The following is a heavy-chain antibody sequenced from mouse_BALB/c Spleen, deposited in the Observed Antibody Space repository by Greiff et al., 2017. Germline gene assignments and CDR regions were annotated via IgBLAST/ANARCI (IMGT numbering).Heavy chain of an antibody. J-gene: IGHJ3*01. Sequence: EVKLVESGGGLVQPGGSLRLSCATSGFTFTDYYMSWVRQPPGRALEWLGFIRNKANGYTTEYSASVKGRFTISRDNSQSILYLQMNTLRAEDSATYYCARDKTGGFAYWGQGTLVTVSA. CDR2: IRNKANGYTT. CDR3: ARDKTGGFAY. V-gene: IGHV7-3*02. D-gene: IGHD4-1*01. CDR1: GFTFTDYY.